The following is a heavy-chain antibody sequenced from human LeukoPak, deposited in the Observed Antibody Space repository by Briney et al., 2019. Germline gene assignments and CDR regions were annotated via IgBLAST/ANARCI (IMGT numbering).Heavy chain of an antibody. CDR3: AKDSGEGIPYFDWNDY. D-gene: IGHD3-9*01. J-gene: IGHJ4*02. CDR1: GFTFSSYA. Sequence: GGSLRLSCAASGFTFSSYAMHWVRQAPGKGLEWVAVISYDGSNKYYADSVKGRFTISRDNSKNTLYLQMNSLRAEDTAVYYCAKDSGEGIPYFDWNDYWGQGTLVTVSS. V-gene: IGHV3-30*04. CDR2: ISYDGSNK.